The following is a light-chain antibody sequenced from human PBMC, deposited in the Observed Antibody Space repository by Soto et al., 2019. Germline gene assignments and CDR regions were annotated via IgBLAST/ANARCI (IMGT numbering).Light chain of an antibody. CDR3: QQYGSSPSYT. CDR2: GAS. J-gene: IGKJ2*01. V-gene: IGKV3-20*01. Sequence: EIVLTQSPGTLSLSPGERANLSCRASQTVSSSYLAWYQQKPGQAPRLLIYGASSRATGIPDRFSGSGSGTDFTLTISRLEPEDFAVYYCQQYGSSPSYTFGQGTKLEIK. CDR1: QTVSSSY.